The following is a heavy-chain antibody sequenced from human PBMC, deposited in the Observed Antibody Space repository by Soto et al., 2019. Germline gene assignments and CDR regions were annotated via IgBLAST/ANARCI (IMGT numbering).Heavy chain of an antibody. CDR1: GFTFSSYA. V-gene: IGHV3-30-3*01. CDR2: ISYDGSNK. CDR3: ARDAYCSGGSCPRGMDV. J-gene: IGHJ6*02. D-gene: IGHD2-15*01. Sequence: PGGSLRLSCAASGFTFSSYAMHWVRQAPDKGLEWVAVISYDGSNKYYADSVKGRFTISRDNSKNTLYLQMNSLRAEDTAVYYCARDAYCSGGSCPRGMDVWGQGTTVTVSS.